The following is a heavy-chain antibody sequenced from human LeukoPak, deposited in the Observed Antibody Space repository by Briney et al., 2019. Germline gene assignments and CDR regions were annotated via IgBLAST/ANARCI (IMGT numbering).Heavy chain of an antibody. D-gene: IGHD3-9*01. CDR3: ARDRPFDILTGYDLFDY. V-gene: IGHV7-4-1*02. CDR1: GYTFTSYA. CDR2: INTNTGNP. Sequence: ASVKASCKASGYTFTSYAMNWVRQAPGQGLEWMGWINTNTGNPTYAQGFTGRFVFSLDTSVSTAYLQISSLKAEDTAVYYCARDRPFDILTGYDLFDYWGQGTLVTVSS. J-gene: IGHJ4*02.